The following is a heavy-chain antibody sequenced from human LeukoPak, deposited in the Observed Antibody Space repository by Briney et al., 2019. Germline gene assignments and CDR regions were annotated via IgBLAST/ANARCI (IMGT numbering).Heavy chain of an antibody. CDR2: INPSGGST. Sequence: ASVKVSCKPSVYTFTDFYIHWVRQPPGQGLEWMGIINPSGGSTSYAQKFQGRVTMTRDTSTSTVYMELSSLRSEDTAVYYCARDFPQYGSGSYYHSYYYYYMDVWGKGTTVTVSS. CDR1: VYTFTDFY. D-gene: IGHD3-10*01. V-gene: IGHV1-46*01. J-gene: IGHJ6*03. CDR3: ARDFPQYGSGSYYHSYYYYYMDV.